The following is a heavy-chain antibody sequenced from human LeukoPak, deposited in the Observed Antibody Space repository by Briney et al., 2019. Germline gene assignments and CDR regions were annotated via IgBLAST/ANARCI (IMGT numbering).Heavy chain of an antibody. D-gene: IGHD5-24*01. CDR3: AKGWRLIDY. CDR1: GFTFSSYA. Sequence: PGGSLRLSCAASGFTFSSYAMSWVRQAPGKGLEWVSAISGSGDNTYYADSVKGRLTISRDNSKSTLYLQMNSLRAEDTAVYYCAKGWRLIDYWGQGTLVTVSS. V-gene: IGHV3-23*01. CDR2: ISGSGDNT. J-gene: IGHJ4*02.